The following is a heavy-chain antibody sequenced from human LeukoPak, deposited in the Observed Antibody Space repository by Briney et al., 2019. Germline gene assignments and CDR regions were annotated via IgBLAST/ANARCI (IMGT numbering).Heavy chain of an antibody. D-gene: IGHD3-10*01. CDR1: GFTFSDFY. Sequence: GGSLRLSCAASGFTFSDFYMTWIRQAPGKGLEWVSAISGSGGSTYYADSVKGRFTISRDNSKNTLYLQMDSLRAEDTAVYYCAKALEYYYGSGSLSPFDYWGQGTLVTVSS. CDR3: AKALEYYYGSGSLSPFDY. V-gene: IGHV3-23*01. CDR2: ISGSGGST. J-gene: IGHJ4*02.